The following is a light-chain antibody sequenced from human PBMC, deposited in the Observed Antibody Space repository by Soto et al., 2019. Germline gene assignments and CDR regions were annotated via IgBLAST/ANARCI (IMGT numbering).Light chain of an antibody. CDR2: GAS. V-gene: IGKV3-15*01. Sequence: EIVMTQSPATLSVSPGERATLSCRASQRVSSNFAWYQQKPGQAPRLLIYGASTRATGVPARFGGSGSGTELTLTISSLQSEDFAVYYCQQYNNWPPLTFGGGTKVEIK. CDR3: QQYNNWPPLT. CDR1: QRVSSN. J-gene: IGKJ4*01.